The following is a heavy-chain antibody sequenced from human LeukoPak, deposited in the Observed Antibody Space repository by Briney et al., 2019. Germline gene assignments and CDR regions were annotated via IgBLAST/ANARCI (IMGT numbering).Heavy chain of an antibody. CDR3: ARDGTPNYRSGWVYMDV. J-gene: IGHJ6*03. V-gene: IGHV3-48*03. CDR2: ISSSTTTR. Sequence: GGSLRLSCAASGFTFSSYEMNWVRQAPGKGLEWVSTISSSTTTRYYADSVKGRFTLSRDNAQNSLSLQMNSLRTEDTAVYYCARDGTPNYRSGWVYMDVWGKGTTVTISS. D-gene: IGHD6-25*01. CDR1: GFTFSSYE.